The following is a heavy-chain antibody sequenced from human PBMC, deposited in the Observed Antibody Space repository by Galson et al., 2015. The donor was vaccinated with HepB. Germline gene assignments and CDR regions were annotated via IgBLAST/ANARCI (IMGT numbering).Heavy chain of an antibody. CDR1: GGTFSSYA. J-gene: IGHJ6*02. V-gene: IGHV1-69*13. Sequence: SVKVSCKASGGTFSSYAISWVRQAPGQGLEWMGGIIPIFGIANYAQKFQGRVTITADESTSTAYMELGSLRSEDTAVYYCASEADSSGYYYEGYYYYGMDVWGQGTTVTVSS. CDR3: ASEADSSGYYYEGYYYYGMDV. D-gene: IGHD3-22*01. CDR2: IIPIFGIA.